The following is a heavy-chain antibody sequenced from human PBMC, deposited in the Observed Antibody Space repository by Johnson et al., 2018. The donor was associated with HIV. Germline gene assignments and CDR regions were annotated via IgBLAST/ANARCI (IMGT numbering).Heavy chain of an antibody. V-gene: IGHV3-74*03. CDR3: AKDGGSYGGAFDI. CDR1: GFTLRNYW. Sequence: VKLVESGGGLVQPGGSLRLSCAASGFTLRNYWVNWVRQLPGKGLVWVSRIKSDGSSITYADFAKGRFTISRDNSKNTVYLQMNSLRPEDTAVYYCAKDGGSYGGAFDIWGQGTMVTVSS. CDR2: IKSDGSSI. J-gene: IGHJ3*02. D-gene: IGHD1-26*01.